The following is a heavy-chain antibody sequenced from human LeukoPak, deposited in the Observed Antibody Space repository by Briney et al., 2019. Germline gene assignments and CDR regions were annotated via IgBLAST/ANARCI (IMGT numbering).Heavy chain of an antibody. CDR3: AKDRRYSKF. Sequence: GGSLRLSCVASGFTFSSYSMNWVRQAPGKGLEWVSYITSSRSIIYYADSVKGRFTISRDNSKNTLYLQMNSLRAEDTAVYYCAKDRRYSKFWGQGTLVTVSS. CDR2: ITSSRSII. CDR1: GFTFSSYS. J-gene: IGHJ4*02. D-gene: IGHD6-13*01. V-gene: IGHV3-48*01.